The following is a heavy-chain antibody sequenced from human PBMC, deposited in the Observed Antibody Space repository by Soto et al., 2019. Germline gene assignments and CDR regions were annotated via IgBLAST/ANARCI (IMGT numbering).Heavy chain of an antibody. CDR1: GGYFSGYY. Sequence: SETLSLTCAVYGGYFSGYYWSWIRKPPGKGLEWIGEINHSGSTNYNPSLKSRVTISVDTSKNQFSLKLSSVTAADTAVYYCARTRTGLYYYYGMDVWGQGTTVTVSS. V-gene: IGHV4-34*01. D-gene: IGHD1-1*01. CDR2: INHSGST. J-gene: IGHJ6*02. CDR3: ARTRTGLYYYYGMDV.